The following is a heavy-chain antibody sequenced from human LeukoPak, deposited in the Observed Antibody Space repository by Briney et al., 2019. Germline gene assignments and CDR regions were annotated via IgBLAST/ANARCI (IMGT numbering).Heavy chain of an antibody. V-gene: IGHV4-34*01. J-gene: IGHJ4*02. CDR3: ARLVVVAATRDY. CDR1: GGSFSGYY. CDR2: INHSGST. Sequence: PSETLSLTCAVYGGSFSGYYWSWIRQPPGKGLEWIGEINHSGSTNYNPSLKSRVTISVDTSKNQFSLKLSSVTAADTAVYYCARLVVVAATRDYWGQGTLVTVSS. D-gene: IGHD2-15*01.